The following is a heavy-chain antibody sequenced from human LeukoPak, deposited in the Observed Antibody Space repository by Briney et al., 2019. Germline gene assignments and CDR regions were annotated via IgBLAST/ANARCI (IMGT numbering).Heavy chain of an antibody. CDR1: GGSFTSYY. J-gene: IGHJ5*02. CDR3: ARGFGDWGLSWFDP. Sequence: SETLSLTCTVSGGSFTSYYWSWIRQPPGKGLEWIAYIYYSGSTNYNPSLKSRLTMSVDASKNQFSLKLSSVTATDTAVYYCARGFGDWGLSWFDPWGQGTLVTVSS. V-gene: IGHV4-59*08. CDR2: IYYSGST. D-gene: IGHD3-10*01.